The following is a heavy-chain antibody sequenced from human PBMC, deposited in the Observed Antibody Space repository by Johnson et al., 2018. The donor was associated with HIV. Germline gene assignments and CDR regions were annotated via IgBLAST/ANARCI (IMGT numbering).Heavy chain of an antibody. D-gene: IGHD2-15*01. J-gene: IGHJ3*02. Sequence: VQLVESGGGLVQPGGSLRVSCAASGFTFSNYAIPWVRQAPGKGLEYVSAISGNGGSTYYANSVKGRFTISRDNSKNTLYLQMGSLRAEDMGVYYCARLRSPDAFDIWGQGTMVTVSS. CDR2: ISGNGGST. CDR1: GFTFSNYA. CDR3: ARLRSPDAFDI. V-gene: IGHV3-64*01.